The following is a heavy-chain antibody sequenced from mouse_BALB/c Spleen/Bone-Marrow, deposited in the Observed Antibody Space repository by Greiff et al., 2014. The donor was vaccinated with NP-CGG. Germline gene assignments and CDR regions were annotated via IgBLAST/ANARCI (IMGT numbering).Heavy chain of an antibody. J-gene: IGHJ4*01. CDR2: IFTGGVSI. V-gene: IGHV1S132*01. CDR3: GKRGLRQAMDY. Sequence: VQLQESGAELVKPGASVKLSRKTSGYTFTSYWIQWVKQRPGQGLEWIGEIFTGGVSIYYNEKFEGKAALTIDKSSSTAYMNRSMLTAEDAGVYCCGKRGLRQAMDYWGQGTSVTVSA. D-gene: IGHD2-4*01. CDR1: GYTFTSYW.